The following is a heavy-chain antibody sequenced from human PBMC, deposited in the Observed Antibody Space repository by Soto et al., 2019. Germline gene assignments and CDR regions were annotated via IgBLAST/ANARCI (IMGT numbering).Heavy chain of an antibody. D-gene: IGHD3-3*01. Sequence: GSLRLSCAASGFTFSSYGMHWVRQAPGKGLEWVAVISYDGSNKYYADSVKGRFTISRDNSKNTLYLQMDSLRAEDTAVYYCAKDRGYYDFWSGYYVDYYYYYGMDVWGQGTTVTVSS. CDR1: GFTFSSYG. V-gene: IGHV3-30*18. CDR2: ISYDGSNK. J-gene: IGHJ6*02. CDR3: AKDRGYYDFWSGYYVDYYYYYGMDV.